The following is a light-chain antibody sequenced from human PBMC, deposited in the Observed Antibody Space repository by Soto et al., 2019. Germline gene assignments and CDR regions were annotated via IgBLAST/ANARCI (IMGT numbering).Light chain of an antibody. V-gene: IGKV1-5*03. CDR2: KAS. CDR1: QSISSW. J-gene: IGKJ1*01. Sequence: DIPMTQSPSTLSASVADRVTITCRASQSISSWLAWYQQKPGKAPKLLIYKASSLESGVPSRFSGSGSGTEFTLTISSLQPDDFATYYCQQYNSYPWTFGQGAKV. CDR3: QQYNSYPWT.